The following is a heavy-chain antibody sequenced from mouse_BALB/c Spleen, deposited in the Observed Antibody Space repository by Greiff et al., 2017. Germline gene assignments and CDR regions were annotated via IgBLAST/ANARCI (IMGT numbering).Heavy chain of an antibody. J-gene: IGHJ3*01. CDR3: ARDDGYYGGFAY. D-gene: IGHD2-3*01. V-gene: IGHV2-6-2*01. Sequence: VMLVESGPDLVAPSQSLSITCTVSGFSLTSYGVHWVRQPPGKGLEWLVVIWSDGSTTYNSALKSRLSISKDNSKSQVFLKMNSLQTDDTAMYYCARDDGYYGGFAYWGQGTLVTVSA. CDR2: IWSDGST. CDR1: GFSLTSYG.